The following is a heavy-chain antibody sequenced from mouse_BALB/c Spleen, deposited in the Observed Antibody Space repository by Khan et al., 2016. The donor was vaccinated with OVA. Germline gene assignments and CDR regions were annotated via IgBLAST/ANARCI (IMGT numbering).Heavy chain of an antibody. CDR2: VNPNTGGS. CDR1: GYSFTLYY. Sequence: VQLQQSGPDLVKPGASVKISCKASGYSFTLYYMTWVKQSHGKSLEWIGRVNPNTGGSDYNQEFKGKAILTVDKSSNTAYMQLSSLTSEDSAVYYCTRDRIDYWGQGTTLTVSS. V-gene: IGHV1-26*01. J-gene: IGHJ2*01. CDR3: TRDRIDY.